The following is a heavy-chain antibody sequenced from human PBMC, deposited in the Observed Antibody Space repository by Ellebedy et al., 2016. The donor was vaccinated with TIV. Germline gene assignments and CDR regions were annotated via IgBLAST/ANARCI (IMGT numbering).Heavy chain of an antibody. V-gene: IGHV3-7*01. CDR2: IKQDGSEK. CDR3: ARDILTGYYHEYYFDY. CDR1: GFTFSSYW. Sequence: PGGSLRLSCAASGFTFSSYWMSWVRQAPGKGLEWVANIKQDGSEKYYVDSVKGRFTISRDNAKNSLYLQMNSLRAEDTAVYYCARDILTGYYHEYYFDYWGQGTLVTVSS. D-gene: IGHD3-9*01. J-gene: IGHJ4*02.